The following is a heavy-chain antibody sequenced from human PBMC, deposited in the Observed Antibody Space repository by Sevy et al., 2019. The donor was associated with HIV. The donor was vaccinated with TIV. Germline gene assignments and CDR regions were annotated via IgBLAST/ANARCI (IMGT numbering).Heavy chain of an antibody. CDR2: VDQDGSQK. Sequence: GGSLRLSCAASGFTFSDYFMGWVRQAPGKGLEWVANVDQDGSQKNYVGSVKGRFTVSRDNAKNSLYLQMNRLRVDDTAVYYCARELWPGDYCGQGTLVTVSS. J-gene: IGHJ4*02. CDR3: ARELWPGDY. D-gene: IGHD2-21*01. V-gene: IGHV3-7*01. CDR1: GFTFSDYF.